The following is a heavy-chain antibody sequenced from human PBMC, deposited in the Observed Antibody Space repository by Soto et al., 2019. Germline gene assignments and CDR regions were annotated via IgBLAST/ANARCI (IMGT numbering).Heavy chain of an antibody. Sequence: QVQLQESGPELVKPSETLSLTCTVSGGSISSYYWSWIRQPPGKGLEWIGYIYYSGSTNYNPSLNSRVTISVDTSKNQFSLKLSSVTAADTAVYYCARYCSSTSCYALWYFDLWGRGTLVTVSS. V-gene: IGHV4-59*08. CDR3: ARYCSSTSCYALWYFDL. CDR2: IYYSGST. D-gene: IGHD2-2*01. CDR1: GGSISSYY. J-gene: IGHJ2*01.